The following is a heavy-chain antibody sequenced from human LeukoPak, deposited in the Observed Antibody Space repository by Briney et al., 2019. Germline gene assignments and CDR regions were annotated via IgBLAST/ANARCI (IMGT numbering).Heavy chain of an antibody. CDR3: ARDRSPLYDILTGYDN. D-gene: IGHD3-9*01. J-gene: IGHJ4*02. V-gene: IGHV1-2*02. CDR2: INPNSGGT. Sequence: ASVKVSCKASGYTXTGXYMHWVRQAPGXXLXWMGWINPNSGGTNYAQKFQGRVTMTRDTSISTAYMELSRLRSDDTAVYYCARDRSPLYDILTGYDNWGQGTLVTVSS. CDR1: GYTXTGXY.